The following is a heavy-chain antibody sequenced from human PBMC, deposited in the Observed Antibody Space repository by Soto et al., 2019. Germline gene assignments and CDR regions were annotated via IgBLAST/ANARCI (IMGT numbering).Heavy chain of an antibody. J-gene: IGHJ5*02. V-gene: IGHV1-18*04. CDR2: ISAYNGNT. CDR1: GYTLTSYG. Sequence: QVQLVQSGAEVKKPGASVKVSCKASGYTLTSYGISWVRQAPGQGLEWMGWISAYNGNTNYAQKLQGRVTMPKDTSTSTAYMELRSLRSDDTAVYYCARDWPLGVPAVSLRAFDPWGQGTLVTVSS. CDR3: ARDWPLGVPAVSLRAFDP. D-gene: IGHD2-2*01.